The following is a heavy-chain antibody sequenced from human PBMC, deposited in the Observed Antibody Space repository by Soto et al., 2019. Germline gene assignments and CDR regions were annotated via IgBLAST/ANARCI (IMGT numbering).Heavy chain of an antibody. CDR2: IYYSGST. CDR3: AREAEPEDDYGGNFVFDY. J-gene: IGHJ4*02. V-gene: IGHV4-31*03. CDR1: GGSISSGGYY. Sequence: QVQLQESGPGLVKPSQTLSLTCTVSGGSISSGGYYWSWIRQHPGKGLEWIGYIYYSGSTYYNPSLKSRVTISVDTSKNQFSLKLSSVSAADTAVYYCAREAEPEDDYGGNFVFDYWGQGTLVTVSS. D-gene: IGHD4-17*01.